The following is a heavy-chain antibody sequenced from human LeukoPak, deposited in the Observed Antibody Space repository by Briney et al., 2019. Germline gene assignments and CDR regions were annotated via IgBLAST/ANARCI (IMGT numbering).Heavy chain of an antibody. CDR1: GFTFSSYG. D-gene: IGHD2-15*01. CDR3: ARDLEDIVVVVAGPYYYGMDV. CDR2: ISYDGSNK. Sequence: GGSLRLSCAASGFTFSSYGMHWVRQAPGKGLEWVAVISYDGSNKYYADSVKGRFTISRDNSKNTLYLQMNSLRAEDTAVYYCARDLEDIVVVVAGPYYYGMDVWGQGTTVTVSS. J-gene: IGHJ6*02. V-gene: IGHV3-30*03.